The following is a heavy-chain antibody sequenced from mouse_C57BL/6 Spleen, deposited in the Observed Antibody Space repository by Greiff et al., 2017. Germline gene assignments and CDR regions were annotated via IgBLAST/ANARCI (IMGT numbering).Heavy chain of an antibody. J-gene: IGHJ2*01. CDR3: ARRVTGEGYLDY. D-gene: IGHD2-1*01. CDR2: IYSSDSET. V-gene: IGHV1-61*01. Sequence: QVQLQQPGAELVRPGSSVKLSCKASGYTFTSYWMDWVKQRPGQGLEWIGNIYSSDSETHSNQKSKDKATLTVDKSSSTAYMQLSSLTSEDSAVYYCARRVTGEGYLDYWGQGTTLTVSS. CDR1: GYTFTSYW.